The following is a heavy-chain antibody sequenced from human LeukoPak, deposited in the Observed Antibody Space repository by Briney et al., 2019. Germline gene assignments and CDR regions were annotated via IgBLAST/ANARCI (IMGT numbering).Heavy chain of an antibody. CDR2: ISYDGSNK. D-gene: IGHD2-15*01. J-gene: IGHJ4*02. Sequence: HPGGSLRLSCAASGFTFSSYAMHWVRQAPGKGLEWVAVISYDGSNKYYADSVKGRSTISGDNSKSTLYLQMNSLRAEDTAVYYCASKDADWGQGTLVTVSS. V-gene: IGHV3-30-3*01. CDR1: GFTFSSYA. CDR3: ASKDAD.